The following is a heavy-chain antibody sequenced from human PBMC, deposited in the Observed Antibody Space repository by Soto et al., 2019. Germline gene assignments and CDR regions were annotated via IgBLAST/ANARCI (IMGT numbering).Heavy chain of an antibody. Sequence: GGSLRLSCAASGFTFSSYGMHWVRQAPGKGLEWVAVIWYDGSNKYYAGSVKGRFTISRDNSKNTLYLRMNSLRAEDTAVYYCARTLYDSSGYHHFQHWGQGTLVTVSS. D-gene: IGHD3-22*01. CDR3: ARTLYDSSGYHHFQH. V-gene: IGHV3-33*01. J-gene: IGHJ1*01. CDR1: GFTFSSYG. CDR2: IWYDGSNK.